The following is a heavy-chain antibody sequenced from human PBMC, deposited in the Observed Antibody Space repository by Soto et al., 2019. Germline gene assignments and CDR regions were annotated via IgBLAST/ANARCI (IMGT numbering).Heavy chain of an antibody. CDR1: GFTFSSYS. CDR3: ARGGVSYGMDV. Sequence: ALRLSCAASGFTFSSYSMNWVRQAPGKGLEWVSSISSSSSYIYYADSVKGRFTISRDNAKNSLYLQMNSLRAEDTAVYYCARGGVSYGMDVWGQGTTVTVS. J-gene: IGHJ6*02. V-gene: IGHV3-21*01. CDR2: ISSSSSYI. D-gene: IGHD3-10*01.